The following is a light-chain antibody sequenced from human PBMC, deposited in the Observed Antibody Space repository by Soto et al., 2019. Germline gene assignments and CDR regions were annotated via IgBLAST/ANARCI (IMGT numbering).Light chain of an antibody. CDR1: HDISTF. Sequence: DIPMTPSPSSLSASIGDRVTITCQASHDISTFLNWYQQKPGQAPKLLIYDTSNLETGVPSRFSGGGSGTSYVITISGLQPEDIATYYCQQYANRPWTVGRGTKVEVK. V-gene: IGKV1-33*01. CDR2: DTS. J-gene: IGKJ1*01. CDR3: QQYANRPWT.